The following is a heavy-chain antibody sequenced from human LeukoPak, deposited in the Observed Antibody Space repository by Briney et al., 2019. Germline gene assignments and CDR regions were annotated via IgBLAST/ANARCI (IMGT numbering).Heavy chain of an antibody. CDR1: GYTFTGYY. D-gene: IGHD6-19*01. J-gene: IGHJ4*02. CDR3: ARVEQWLVQSYDY. Sequence: EASVKVSCKASGYTFTGYYMHWVRQAPGQGLEWMGWISAYNGNTNYAQKLQGRVTMTTDTSTSTAYMELRSLRSDDTAVYYCARVEQWLVQSYDYWGQGTLVTVSS. V-gene: IGHV1-18*04. CDR2: ISAYNGNT.